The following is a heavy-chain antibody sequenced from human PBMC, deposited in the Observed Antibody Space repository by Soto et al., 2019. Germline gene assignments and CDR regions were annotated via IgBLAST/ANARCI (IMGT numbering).Heavy chain of an antibody. V-gene: IGHV3-7*01. J-gene: IGHJ4*02. CDR2: IKQDESEK. CDR3: AKAGRPGGPFDY. D-gene: IGHD3-10*01. Sequence: EVQLVESGGGLVQPGGSLRLSCAASGFTFSTYWMNWVRQAPGKGLEWVANIKQDESEKYYVDSVKGRFTISRDNTRNSLYLQMNSLRAEDAAVYYCAKAGRPGGPFDYWGQGTLVTVSS. CDR1: GFTFSTYW.